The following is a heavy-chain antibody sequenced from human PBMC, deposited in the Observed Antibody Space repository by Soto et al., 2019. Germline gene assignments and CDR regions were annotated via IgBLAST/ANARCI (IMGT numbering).Heavy chain of an antibody. V-gene: IGHV3-33*01. CDR1: GFTFSSYG. CDR2: KWYDGSNK. Sequence: QVQLVESGGGVVQPGRSLRLYCAASGFTFSSYGMHWVRQAPGKGLEWVAVKWYDGSNKYYADSVKGRFTISRDNSKNTLYLQMNSLRAEDTAVYYCARDYRWELHPIYYYYGMDVWGQGTTVTVSS. J-gene: IGHJ6*02. D-gene: IGHD1-26*01. CDR3: ARDYRWELHPIYYYYGMDV.